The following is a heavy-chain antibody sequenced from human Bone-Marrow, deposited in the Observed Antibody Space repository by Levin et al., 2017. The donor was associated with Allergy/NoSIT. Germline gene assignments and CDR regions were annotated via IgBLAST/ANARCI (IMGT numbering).Heavy chain of an antibody. CDR3: ARGIWLRWSDAIFDY. J-gene: IGHJ4*02. V-gene: IGHV3-7*01. Sequence: GGSLRLSCAASGFTFSNYWMSWVRQAPGKGLEWVANINQGATEKYYVDSVKGRFTISRDNAKDSLYLQMNSLRAEDTAVYYCARGIWLRWSDAIFDYWGQGTLVTVPS. CDR1: GFTFSNYW. D-gene: IGHD4-23*01. CDR2: INQGATEK.